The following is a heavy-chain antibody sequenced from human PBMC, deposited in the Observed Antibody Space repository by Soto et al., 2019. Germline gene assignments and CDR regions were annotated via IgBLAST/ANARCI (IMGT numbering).Heavy chain of an antibody. CDR3: ASDCSTVNTGGFFDH. CDR1: GYTFSSYG. D-gene: IGHD4-4*01. V-gene: IGHV1-18*01. J-gene: IGHJ4*02. CDR2: ISGYNGDT. Sequence: QVQLMQSGAEVKKPGASVKVSCKASGYTFSSYGISWVRQAPGQGLEWMGWISGYNGDTNYAEDLQGRVTMTTDTSTSTAYMELRILRSDATAVYYCASDCSTVNTGGFFDHWFQGTLVTVSS.